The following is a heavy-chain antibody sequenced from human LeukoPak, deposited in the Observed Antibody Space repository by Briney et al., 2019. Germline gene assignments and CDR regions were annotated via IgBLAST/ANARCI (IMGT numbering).Heavy chain of an antibody. CDR1: GFTFSSYS. J-gene: IGHJ4*02. CDR3: ARAKWFLFDY. CDR2: ISSSSSTI. V-gene: IGHV3-48*04. D-gene: IGHD2-8*01. Sequence: PGGSLRPSCAASGFTFSSYSMSWVRQAPGKGLEWVSYISSSSSTIYYADSVKGRFTISRDNAKNSLYLQMNRLRAEDTAVYYCARAKWFLFDYWGQGTLVTVSS.